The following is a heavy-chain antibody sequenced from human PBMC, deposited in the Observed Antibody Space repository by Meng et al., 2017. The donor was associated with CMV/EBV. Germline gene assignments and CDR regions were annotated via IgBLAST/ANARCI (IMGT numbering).Heavy chain of an antibody. CDR2: ISSSGSTI. CDR1: GFTFSSYE. J-gene: IGHJ6*02. CDR3: ARDPTYYDFWSDRYPSYYYGMDV. V-gene: IGHV3-48*03. Sequence: GESLKISCAASGFTFSSYEMNWVRQAPGKGLEWVSYISSSGSTIYYADSVKGRFTISRDNAKNSLYLQMNSLRAEDTAVYYCARDPTYYDFWSDRYPSYYYGMDVWGQGTTVTVSS. D-gene: IGHD3-3*01.